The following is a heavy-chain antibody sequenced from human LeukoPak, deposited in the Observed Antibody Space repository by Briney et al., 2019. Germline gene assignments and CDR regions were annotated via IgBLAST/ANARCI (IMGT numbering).Heavy chain of an antibody. CDR1: GYTFTTSG. J-gene: IGHJ4*02. V-gene: IGHV1-18*01. Sequence: ASVKVSCKASGYTFTTSGISWVRQAPGQGLEWMGWISAYNGNTNYAQKLQGRVTMTTDTSTGTAYMELRNLRSDDTAVYYCARALTAVSQWGQGTLVTVSS. CDR3: ARALTAVSQ. CDR2: ISAYNGNT. D-gene: IGHD4-17*01.